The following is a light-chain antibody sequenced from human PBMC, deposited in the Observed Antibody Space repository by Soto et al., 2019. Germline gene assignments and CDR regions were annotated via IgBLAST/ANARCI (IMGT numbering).Light chain of an antibody. J-gene: IGKJ5*01. CDR1: QSISSY. Sequence: DIQMTQSPSSLSASVGDRVTITCRASQSISSYLNWYQQKPGKAPNLLIYAASSLQSGVPSRFSGSGSGTDFTLTISSLQPEDFATYYCQQSFNIPPITFGQGTRLEI. CDR2: AAS. CDR3: QQSFNIPPIT. V-gene: IGKV1-39*01.